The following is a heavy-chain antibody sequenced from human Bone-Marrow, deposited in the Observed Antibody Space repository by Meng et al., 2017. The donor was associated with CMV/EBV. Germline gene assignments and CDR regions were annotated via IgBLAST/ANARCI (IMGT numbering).Heavy chain of an antibody. CDR1: GGTFSSYA. CDR2: IIPILGIA. J-gene: IGHJ6*02. CDR3: ARPGKGDCSSTSCYTYGYYYYYGMDV. Sequence: SVKVSCKASGGTFSSYAISWVRQAPGQGLEWMGGIIPILGIANYAQKFQGRVTITADKSTSTAYMELSSLRSEDTAVYYCARPGKGDCSSTSCYTYGYYYYYGMDVWGQGTTVTVSS. D-gene: IGHD2-2*02. V-gene: IGHV1-69*10.